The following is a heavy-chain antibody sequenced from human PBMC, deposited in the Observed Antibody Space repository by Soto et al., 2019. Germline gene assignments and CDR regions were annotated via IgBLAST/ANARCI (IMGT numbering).Heavy chain of an antibody. V-gene: IGHV1-18*01. CDR1: GYTFTGDG. J-gene: IGHJ3*02. D-gene: IGHD6-13*01. CDR3: ARDRSFRRWPHDAFDI. CDR2: ISAYNGNT. Sequence: GASVKVSCKASGYTFTGDGIGWVRQAPGQRLEWMGWISAYNGNTNYAQKLQGRVTMTTDTSTSTAYMELRSLRSDDTAVYYCARDRSFRRWPHDAFDIWGQGTMVTVSS.